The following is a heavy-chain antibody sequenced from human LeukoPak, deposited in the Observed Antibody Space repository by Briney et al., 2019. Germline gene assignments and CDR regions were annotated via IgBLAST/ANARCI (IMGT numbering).Heavy chain of an antibody. Sequence: EGSLRLSCAASGFTFSDYYMSWIRQAPGKGLEWVSYISSSGSTIYYADSVKGRFTISRDNAKNSLYLQMNSLRAEDTAVYYCARVGYCSGGSCYRSWFDPWGQGTLVTVSS. CDR1: GFTFSDYY. CDR2: ISSSGSTI. V-gene: IGHV3-11*04. D-gene: IGHD2-15*01. J-gene: IGHJ5*02. CDR3: ARVGYCSGGSCYRSWFDP.